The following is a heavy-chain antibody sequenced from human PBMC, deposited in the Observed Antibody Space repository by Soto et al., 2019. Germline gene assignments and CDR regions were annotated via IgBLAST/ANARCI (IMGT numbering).Heavy chain of an antibody. CDR1: GFTFDDYA. J-gene: IGHJ5*02. CDR3: AKDIPARHSGWFDP. D-gene: IGHD2-15*01. CDR2: ISGDGGST. V-gene: IGHV3-43*02. Sequence: GGSLRLSCAASGFTFDDYAMHWVRQAPGKGLEWVSLISGDGGSTYYADSVKGRFTISRHNSKNSLYLQMNSLRTEDTALDYCAKDIPARHSGWFDPWGQGTLVTVSS.